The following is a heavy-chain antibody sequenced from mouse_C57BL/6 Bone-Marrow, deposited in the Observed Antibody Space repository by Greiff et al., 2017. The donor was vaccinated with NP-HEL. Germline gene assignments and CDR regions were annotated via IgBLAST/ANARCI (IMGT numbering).Heavy chain of an antibody. J-gene: IGHJ2*01. Sequence: QVQLQQPGTELVKPGASVKLSCKASGYTFTSYWMHWVKQRPGQGLEWIGNIYPSNGGTNYNEKFKSKATLTVDKSSSTAYMQLSSLTSEDSAVDYCARSGPTIVTVHFDYWGQGTTLTVSS. D-gene: IGHD2-5*01. V-gene: IGHV1-53*01. CDR3: ARSGPTIVTVHFDY. CDR1: GYTFTSYW. CDR2: IYPSNGGT.